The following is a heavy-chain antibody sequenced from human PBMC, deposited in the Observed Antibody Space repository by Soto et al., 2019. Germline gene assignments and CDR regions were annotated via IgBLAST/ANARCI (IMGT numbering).Heavy chain of an antibody. Sequence: GGSLRLSCAASGFTFSSYAMSWVRQAPGKGLEWVSAISGSGGSTYYADSVKGRFTISRDNSKNTLYLQMNSLRAEDTAVYYCAKMRDSSGYYPVLDYWGQGTLVTVSS. V-gene: IGHV3-23*01. J-gene: IGHJ4*02. CDR1: GFTFSSYA. CDR3: AKMRDSSGYYPVLDY. D-gene: IGHD3-22*01. CDR2: ISGSGGST.